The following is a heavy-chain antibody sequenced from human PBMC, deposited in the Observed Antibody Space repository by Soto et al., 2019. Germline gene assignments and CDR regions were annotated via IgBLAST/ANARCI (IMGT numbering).Heavy chain of an antibody. J-gene: IGHJ5*02. CDR1: GGSFSGYY. Sequence: PSETLSLTCAVYGGSFSGYYWSWIRQPPGKGLEWIGEINHSGSTNYNPSLKSRVTISVDTSKNQFSLKLSSVTAADTAVYYCARGQYSGCDTKWKSYWFDPWGQGTLVTVS. V-gene: IGHV4-34*01. D-gene: IGHD5-12*01. CDR3: ARGQYSGCDTKWKSYWFDP. CDR2: INHSGST.